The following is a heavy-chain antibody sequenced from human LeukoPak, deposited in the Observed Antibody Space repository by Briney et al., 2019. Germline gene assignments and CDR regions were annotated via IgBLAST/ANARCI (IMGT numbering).Heavy chain of an antibody. D-gene: IGHD6-19*01. Sequence: LSLTCAVYGASFSGYYWSWIRQAPGKGLEWVSYISSSSSYTNYADSVKGRFTISRDNAKNSLYLQMNSLRAEDTAVYYCARTGGSGWYDYWGQGTLVTVSS. V-gene: IGHV3-11*03. J-gene: IGHJ4*02. CDR2: ISSSSSYT. CDR1: GASFSGYY. CDR3: ARTGGSGWYDY.